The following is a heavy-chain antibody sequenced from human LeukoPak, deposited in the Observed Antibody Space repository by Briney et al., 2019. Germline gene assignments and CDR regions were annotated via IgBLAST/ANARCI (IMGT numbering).Heavy chain of an antibody. CDR1: GFTFSSYS. V-gene: IGHV3-23*01. J-gene: IGHJ4*02. CDR2: ISGSGGST. CDR3: AKDRSWAATTTRLYSFDY. D-gene: IGHD1-26*01. Sequence: GGSLRLSCAASGFTFSSYSMNWVRQAPGKGLEWVSGISGSGGSTYYADSVKGRFTISRDNSKNTLYLQMSGLRAEDTAVYYCAKDRSWAATTTRLYSFDYWDQGTLVTVSS.